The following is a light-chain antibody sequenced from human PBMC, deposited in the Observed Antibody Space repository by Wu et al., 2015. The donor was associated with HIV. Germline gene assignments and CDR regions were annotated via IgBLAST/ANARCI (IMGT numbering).Light chain of an antibody. CDR2: GAS. CDR1: ESVGGD. Sequence: EVVMTQSPVTLSVSPGERATLACRASESVGGDVAWYQQKPGQSPRLLIHGASTRATGIPARFSGSGSGTEFTLTITSLQSEDIAIYYCQQYDNWPLTFGGGTKVNIK. J-gene: IGKJ4*01. CDR3: QQYDNWPLT. V-gene: IGKV3-15*01.